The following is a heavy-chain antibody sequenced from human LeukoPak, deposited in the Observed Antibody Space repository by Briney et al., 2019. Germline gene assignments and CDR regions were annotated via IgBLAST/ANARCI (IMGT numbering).Heavy chain of an antibody. D-gene: IGHD4-17*01. CDR2: IYHSGST. CDR3: ARATLTTVSKHFDY. CDR1: GGSISSGGYS. J-gene: IGHJ4*02. Sequence: PSETLSLTCAVSGGSISSGGYSWSWIRQPPGKGLEWIGYIYHSGSTYYNPSLKSRVTISVDRSKNQFSLKLSSVTAADTAVYYCARATLTTVSKHFDYWGQGTLVTVSS. V-gene: IGHV4-30-2*01.